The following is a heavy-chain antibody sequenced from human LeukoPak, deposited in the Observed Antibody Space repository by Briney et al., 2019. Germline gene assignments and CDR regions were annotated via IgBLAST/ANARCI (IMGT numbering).Heavy chain of an antibody. J-gene: IGHJ4*02. CDR1: GFTFSSYA. CDR2: ISGSGGST. D-gene: IGHD6-19*01. V-gene: IGHV3-23*01. CDR3: ARANSSAWHNFDF. Sequence: PGGSLRLSCAASGFTFSSYAMSWVRQAPGKGLEWVSAISGSGGSTYYADSVKGRFTISRDNSRDTLYLEMNSLRAEDRAVYYCARANSSAWHNFDFWGQGTLVTVSS.